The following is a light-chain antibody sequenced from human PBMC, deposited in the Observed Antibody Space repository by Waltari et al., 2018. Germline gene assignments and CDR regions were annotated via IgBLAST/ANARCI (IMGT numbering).Light chain of an antibody. CDR2: GNT. CDR1: SSNIGAGYA. Sequence: QSVLTPPPSVSGAPGQRVTISCTGSSSNIGAGYAVHWYLQLPGTAPKLLIYGNTNRPSGFPDRFSGSKSGTSASLAITGLQADDEADYYCQSYDSSLSGWVFGGGTKLTVL. CDR3: QSYDSSLSGWV. J-gene: IGLJ3*02. V-gene: IGLV1-40*01.